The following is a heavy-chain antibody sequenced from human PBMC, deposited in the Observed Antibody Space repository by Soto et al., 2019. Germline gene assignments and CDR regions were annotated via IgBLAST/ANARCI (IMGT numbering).Heavy chain of an antibody. V-gene: IGHV3-23*01. CDR1: GFTFSSYA. CDR3: AKEGGQQLVIRFDY. CDR2: ISGSGGST. Sequence: GGSLSLSCAASGFTFSSYAMSWVRQAPGRGLEWVSAISGSGGSTYYADSVKGRFTISRDNSKNTLYLQMNSLRAEDTAVYYCAKEGGQQLVIRFDYWGQGTLVTVSS. J-gene: IGHJ4*02. D-gene: IGHD6-13*01.